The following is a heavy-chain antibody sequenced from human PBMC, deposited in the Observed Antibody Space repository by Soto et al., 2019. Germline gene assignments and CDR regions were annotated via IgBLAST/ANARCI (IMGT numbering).Heavy chain of an antibody. V-gene: IGHV2-5*02. J-gene: IGHJ3*02. CDR1: GFSLSTSGVG. D-gene: IGHD2-15*01. CDR3: AHIRKYRAAGCSGGSCQGAFDI. Sequence: SGPTLVKPTQTLTLTCTFSGFSLSTSGVGVGWIRQPPGKALEWLALIYWDDDKRYSPSLKSRLTITKETSKNQVVLTMTNMDPVDTATYYCAHIRKYRAAGCSGGSCQGAFDIWGQGTMVTVSS. CDR2: IYWDDDK.